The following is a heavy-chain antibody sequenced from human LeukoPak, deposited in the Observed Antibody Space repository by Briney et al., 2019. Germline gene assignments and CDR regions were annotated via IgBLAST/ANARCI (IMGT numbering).Heavy chain of an antibody. V-gene: IGHV4-34*01. D-gene: IGHD2-2*01. J-gene: IGHJ4*02. CDR2: INHSGST. CDR3: ARVVSSTSRAVDY. Sequence: SETLSLTCAVYGGSFSGYYWSWIRQPPGKGLEWIGEINHSGSTNYNPSLKSRVTISVDTSKNQFSLKLSSVTAADTAVYYCARVVSSTSRAVDYWGQGTLVTVSS. CDR1: GGSFSGYY.